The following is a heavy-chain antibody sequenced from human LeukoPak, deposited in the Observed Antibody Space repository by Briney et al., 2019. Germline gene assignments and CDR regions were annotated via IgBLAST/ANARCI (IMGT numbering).Heavy chain of an antibody. D-gene: IGHD6-19*01. V-gene: IGHV1-2*02. CDR3: AVRYSSGWYSYYYYGMDV. Sequence: ASVKVSCKASGYTFTGYYMHWVRQAPGQGLEWMGWINPNSGGTNYAQKFQGRVTMTRNTSISTAYMELSSLRSEDTAVYYCAVRYSSGWYSYYYYGMDVWGQGTTVTVSS. CDR2: INPNSGGT. J-gene: IGHJ6*02. CDR1: GYTFTGYY.